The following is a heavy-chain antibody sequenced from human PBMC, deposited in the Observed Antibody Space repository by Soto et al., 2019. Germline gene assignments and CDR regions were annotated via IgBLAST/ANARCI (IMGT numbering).Heavy chain of an antibody. D-gene: IGHD6-19*01. CDR1: GFTFNSYG. Sequence: RRLSCAASGFTFNSYGMHWVRQAPGKGLEWVAVISYDGSNKYYADSVKGRFTIARDNSKNTLYLQMSSLRAEDTAVYYCVKDGSSGWPYYYGLDVWGQGTSVTVSS. CDR2: ISYDGSNK. J-gene: IGHJ6*02. V-gene: IGHV3-30*18. CDR3: VKDGSSGWPYYYGLDV.